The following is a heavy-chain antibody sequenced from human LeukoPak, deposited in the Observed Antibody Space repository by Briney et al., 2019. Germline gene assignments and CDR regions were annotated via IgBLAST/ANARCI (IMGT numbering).Heavy chain of an antibody. CDR3: AKGPYYYDGSGYYSR. D-gene: IGHD3-22*01. V-gene: IGHV3-7*03. J-gene: IGHJ4*02. CDR2: IRHDGTEK. CDR1: GFSFSSYW. Sequence: GGSLRLSCAASGFSFSSYWMTWVRQAPGKGLEWVANIRHDGTEKYYVDSMKGRFTVSRDNTKNSLYLQMNSLRAEDTALYYCAKGPYYYDGSGYYSRWGQGTLVTVSS.